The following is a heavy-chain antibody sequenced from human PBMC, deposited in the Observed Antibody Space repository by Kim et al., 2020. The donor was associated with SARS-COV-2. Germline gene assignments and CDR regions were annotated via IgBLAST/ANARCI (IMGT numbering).Heavy chain of an antibody. Sequence: ASVKVSCEVSGDTLTELSMHWVRQAPGKGLEWMGGFDAEDDETLYSQKFQGRVTMTEDTSTDTAYVELSSLTSEDTAVYYCATAHNYSPLRYWGQGTLVTVSS. CDR3: ATAHNYSPLRY. J-gene: IGHJ4*02. D-gene: IGHD1-1*01. CDR2: FDAEDDET. V-gene: IGHV1-24*01. CDR1: GDTLTELS.